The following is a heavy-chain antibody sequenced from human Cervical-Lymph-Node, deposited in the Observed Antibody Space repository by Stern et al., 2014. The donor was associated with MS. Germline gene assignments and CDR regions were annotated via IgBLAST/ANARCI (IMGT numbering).Heavy chain of an antibody. CDR2: IYHCGPY. J-gene: IGHJ2*01. CDR1: GGSVSSTNW. D-gene: IGHD2/OR15-2a*01. CDR3: ARERQQYCNSEGCSYWYFDL. V-gene: IGHV4-4*02. Sequence: QLPLQESGPRLVKPSGTLSLTCAVSGGSVSSTNWWSWVRQSPGKGLEWIGNIYHCGPYNYRRSLRTRVSISLDTPNTPLSLPVPAVTAADTAVYYCARERQQYCNSEGCSYWYFDLWGRGTLVTVSS.